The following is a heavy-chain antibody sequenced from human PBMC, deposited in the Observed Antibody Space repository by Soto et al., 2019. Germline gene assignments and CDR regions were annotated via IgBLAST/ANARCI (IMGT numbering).Heavy chain of an antibody. Sequence: GESLKISCKGSGYSFTSYWIGWVRQMPGKGLEWMGIIYPGDSDTRYSPSFQGQVTISADKSISTAYLQWSSLKASDPALYYCVRWGGGQKRQPPKYYSGMDVWGKGTTFTVP. CDR1: GYSFTSYW. D-gene: IGHD6-13*01. J-gene: IGHJ6*04. V-gene: IGHV5-51*01. CDR2: IYPGDSDT. CDR3: VRWGGGQKRQPPKYYSGMDV.